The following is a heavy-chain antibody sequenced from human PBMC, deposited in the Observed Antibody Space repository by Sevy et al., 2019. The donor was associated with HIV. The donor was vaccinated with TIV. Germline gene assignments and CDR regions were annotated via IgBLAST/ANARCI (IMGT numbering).Heavy chain of an antibody. CDR1: GFSFNTYT. CDR2: ISSSGVYE. Sequence: GGSLRLSCAASGFSFNTYTFYWVRQAPGEGLEWISSISSSGVYEYYADSVRGRFTFSRDNAKNSLFLQMNGLRVEDTGVYYCARVPDSGGRGRADYWGQGTRVTVSS. J-gene: IGHJ4*02. CDR3: ARVPDSGGRGRADY. V-gene: IGHV3-21*01. D-gene: IGHD1-26*01.